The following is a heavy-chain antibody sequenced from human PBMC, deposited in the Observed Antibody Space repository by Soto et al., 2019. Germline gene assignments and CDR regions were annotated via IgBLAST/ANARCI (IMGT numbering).Heavy chain of an antibody. J-gene: IGHJ4*02. D-gene: IGHD2-21*02. CDR2: ISTYNGNT. CDR1: GYTFASYG. V-gene: IGHV1-18*01. CDR3: ARDNHGDYSSDC. Sequence: QVQLVQSGAEVKKPGASVKVSCKASGYTFASYGISWVRQAPGQGLEWMGWISTYNGNTNYAQKLQGRVTMTRDTSTSTTYMELRSLRSDDTAVYYCARDNHGDYSSDCWGQGTLVTVSS.